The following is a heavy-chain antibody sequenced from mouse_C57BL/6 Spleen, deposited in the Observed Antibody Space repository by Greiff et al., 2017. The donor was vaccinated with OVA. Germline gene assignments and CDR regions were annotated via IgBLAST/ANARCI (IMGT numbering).Heavy chain of an antibody. V-gene: IGHV1-82*01. CDR1: GYAFSSSW. J-gene: IGHJ1*03. CDR2: IYPGGGDT. Sequence: QVQLKESGPELVKPGASVKISCKASGYAFSSSWMNWVKQRPGKGLEWIGRIYPGGGDTNYNGKFKGKATLTADKSSSTAYMQLSSLTSEDSAVYSGAREGVWADDGSNWYFAVWGTGTPVTVSS. CDR3: AREGVWADDGSNWYFAV. D-gene: IGHD1-1*02.